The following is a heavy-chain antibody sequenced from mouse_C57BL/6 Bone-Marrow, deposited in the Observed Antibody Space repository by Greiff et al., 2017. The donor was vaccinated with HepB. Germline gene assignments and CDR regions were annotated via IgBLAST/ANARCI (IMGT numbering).Heavy chain of an antibody. CDR2: FYPGSGSI. V-gene: IGHV1-62-2*01. CDR3: ARHEKDSEGFYYFDY. CDR1: GYTFTEYT. D-gene: IGHD3-2*02. Sequence: QVHVKQSGAELVKPGASVKLSCKASGYTFTEYTIHWVKQRSGQGLEWIGWFYPGSGSIKYNEKFKDKATLTADKSSSTVYMELSRLTSEDSAVYFCARHEKDSEGFYYFDYWGQGTTLTVSS. J-gene: IGHJ2*01.